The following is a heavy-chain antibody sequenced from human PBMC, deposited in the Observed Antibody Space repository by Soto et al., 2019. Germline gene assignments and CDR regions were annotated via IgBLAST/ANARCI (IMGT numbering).Heavy chain of an antibody. Sequence: HPGGSLRLSCAASGFTFSSYAMHWVRQAPGKGLEWVAVISYDGSNKYYADSVKGRFTISRDNSKNMLYLQVNSLRVEDTAVYYCARIRGYWYGLDVWGQGTTVNVSS. CDR1: GFTFSSYA. V-gene: IGHV3-30-3*01. CDR3: ARIRGYWYGLDV. CDR2: ISYDGSNK. J-gene: IGHJ6*02.